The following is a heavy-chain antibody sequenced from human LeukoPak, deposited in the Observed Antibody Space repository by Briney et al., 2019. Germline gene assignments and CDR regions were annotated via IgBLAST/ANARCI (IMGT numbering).Heavy chain of an antibody. Sequence: GGSLRLSCAGSGFTFRNYWMNWVRQAPGKRLEWVANIKEDGSEKYYVDSVKGRFTVSRDNAKNSLYLQIHSLRADDTAVYYCARGGPTVGTDYWGQGTLVTVSS. J-gene: IGHJ4*02. CDR1: GFTFRNYW. CDR2: IKEDGSEK. D-gene: IGHD1-26*01. CDR3: ARGGPTVGTDY. V-gene: IGHV3-7*01.